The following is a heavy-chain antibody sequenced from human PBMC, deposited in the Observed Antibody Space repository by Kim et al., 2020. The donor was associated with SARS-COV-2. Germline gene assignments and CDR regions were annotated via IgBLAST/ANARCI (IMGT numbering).Heavy chain of an antibody. Sequence: ASVKVSCKASGYSFTNYAMNWVRQAPGQGLEWMGWINTNTGNPTYAQGFTGRFVFSLDTSVSTAYLQISSLKAEDTAVYFCARVGGSSGWEGGDYFDYWGQGTLVTVSS. CDR2: INTNTGNP. J-gene: IGHJ4*02. V-gene: IGHV7-4-1*02. CDR1: GYSFTNYA. CDR3: ARVGGSSGWEGGDYFDY. D-gene: IGHD6-19*01.